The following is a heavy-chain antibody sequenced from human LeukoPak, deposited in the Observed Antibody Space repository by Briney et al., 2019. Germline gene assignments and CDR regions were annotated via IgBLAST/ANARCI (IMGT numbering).Heavy chain of an antibody. CDR2: ISTSSTYI. Sequence: GGSLRLSCAASGFTFSSHSMNWVRQAPGKGLEWVSSISTSSTYIYYADSVKGRFTISRDNAKNSLFLQMNSLRAEDTAVYYCASNRPNSDRHGLNPFDYWGQGTLVTVSS. CDR1: GFTFSSHS. CDR3: ASNRPNSDRHGLNPFDY. J-gene: IGHJ4*02. D-gene: IGHD3/OR15-3a*01. V-gene: IGHV3-21*01.